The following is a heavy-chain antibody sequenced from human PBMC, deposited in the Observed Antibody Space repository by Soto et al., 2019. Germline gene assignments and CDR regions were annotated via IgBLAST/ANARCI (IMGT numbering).Heavy chain of an antibody. D-gene: IGHD3-9*01. CDR3: ARLEGLATISYYFDF. Sequence: PSETLSLTCSVSGDSIKSDKYYLGWIRQPPGKGLERIGSIYYRGNTYYNPSLQTRVTISLDKSKSQFSLKLNSVTAADSAVYFCARLEGLATISYYFDFWGQGALVTVSS. J-gene: IGHJ4*02. CDR2: IYYRGNT. V-gene: IGHV4-39*01. CDR1: GDSIKSDKYY.